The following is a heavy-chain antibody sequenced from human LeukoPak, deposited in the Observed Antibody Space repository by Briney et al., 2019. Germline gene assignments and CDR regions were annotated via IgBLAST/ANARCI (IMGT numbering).Heavy chain of an antibody. CDR2: INSDGGTT. CDR3: ARAAPTRTLIGSGADY. J-gene: IGHJ4*02. V-gene: IGHV3-74*01. D-gene: IGHD3-22*01. Sequence: GGSLRLSCVASGFTFGTYWMHWVRQAPGKGLVWVSGINSDGGTTTYADSVKGRFTISRDNAKKSLYLQMNSLRAEDTAVYYCARAAPTRTLIGSGADYWGQGTLVTVSS. CDR1: GFTFGTYW.